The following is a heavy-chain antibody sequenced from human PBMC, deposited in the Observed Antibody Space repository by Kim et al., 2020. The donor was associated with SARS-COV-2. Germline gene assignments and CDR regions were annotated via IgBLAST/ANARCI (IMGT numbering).Heavy chain of an antibody. D-gene: IGHD3-10*01. CDR1: GFTFSSYW. Sequence: GGSLRLSCAASGFTFSSYWMSWVRQAPGKGLEWVANIKQDGSEKYYVDSVKGRFTISRDNAKNSLYLQMNSLRAEDTAVYYCARDTTLYGSGSYSPTPDYYSGMDVWGQGTTVTVSS. CDR2: IKQDGSEK. CDR3: ARDTTLYGSGSYSPTPDYYSGMDV. J-gene: IGHJ6*02. V-gene: IGHV3-7*01.